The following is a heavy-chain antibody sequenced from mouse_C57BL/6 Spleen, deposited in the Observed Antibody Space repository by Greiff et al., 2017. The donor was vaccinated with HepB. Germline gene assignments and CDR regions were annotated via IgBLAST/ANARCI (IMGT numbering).Heavy chain of an antibody. CDR3: ARSLDDYFAY. V-gene: IGHV1-82*01. CDR1: GYAFSSSW. D-gene: IGHD2-4*01. Sequence: QVQLQQSGPELVKPGASVKISCKASGYAFSSSWMNWVKQRPGKGLEWIGRIYPGDGDTNYNGKFKGKATLTADKSSSTAYMQLSSLTSEDSAVYFCARSLDDYFAYGGKGTLVTVS. CDR2: IYPGDGDT. J-gene: IGHJ3*01.